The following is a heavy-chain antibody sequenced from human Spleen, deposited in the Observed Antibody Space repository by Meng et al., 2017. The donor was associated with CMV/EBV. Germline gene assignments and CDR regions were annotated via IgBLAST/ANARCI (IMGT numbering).Heavy chain of an antibody. CDR3: ARDPRPFWSGYFDAFDI. V-gene: IGHV3-21*01. Sequence: LTCAASGFTFSSYSMNWVRQAPGKGLEWVSSISSSSSYIYYADSVKGRFTISRDNAKNSLYLQMNSLRAEDTAVYYCARDPRPFWSGYFDAFDIWGQGTMVTVSS. D-gene: IGHD3-3*01. J-gene: IGHJ3*02. CDR2: ISSSSSYI. CDR1: GFTFSSYS.